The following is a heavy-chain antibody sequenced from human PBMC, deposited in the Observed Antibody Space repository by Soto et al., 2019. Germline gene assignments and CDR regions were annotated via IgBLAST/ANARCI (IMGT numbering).Heavy chain of an antibody. CDR2: IKSEADGGTT. CDR1: GFTFINAW. Sequence: EVQLVESGGGLVKPGGSLRLSCAASGFTFINAWLSWVRQTPGKGLEWVGRIKSEADGGTTDYAAPVKGRFTISRDDSKNTLYLQMNSLKTEDTAVYYCTTTPPGATVTRDWGQGTLVTVSS. CDR3: TTTPPGATVTRD. D-gene: IGHD4-17*01. J-gene: IGHJ4*02. V-gene: IGHV3-15*01.